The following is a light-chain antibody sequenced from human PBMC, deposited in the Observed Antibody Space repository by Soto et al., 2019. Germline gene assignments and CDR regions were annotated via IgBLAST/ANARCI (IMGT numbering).Light chain of an antibody. J-gene: IGKJ1*01. V-gene: IGKV1-6*01. CDR2: SAS. CDR3: LQDYTYPQT. Sequence: IQMTQSPSSLSASVGERVTITCRASQLISSDLGWYQQKPGEVPRLLIYSASTLQSGVPSRFRGSASGTDFTITISSLQHKDSATYYYLQDYTYPQTFGHGNKVEIK. CDR1: QLISSD.